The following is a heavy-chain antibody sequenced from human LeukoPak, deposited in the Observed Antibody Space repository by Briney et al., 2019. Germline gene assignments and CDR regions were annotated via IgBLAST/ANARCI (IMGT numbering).Heavy chain of an antibody. CDR3: GRDPRLGIRGYTYGYIDH. V-gene: IGHV7-4-1*02. Sequence: ASVKVSCKTSGYTFTNNAINWVRQAPGQGLEWMGWINTNTGNPTYAQGFFTGRYVFSLDTSASTAYLQINGLKSDDTAVYYCGRDPRLGIRGYTYGYIDHWGQGTLLTVAS. D-gene: IGHD5-18*01. CDR2: INTNTGNP. J-gene: IGHJ4*02. CDR1: GYTFTNNA.